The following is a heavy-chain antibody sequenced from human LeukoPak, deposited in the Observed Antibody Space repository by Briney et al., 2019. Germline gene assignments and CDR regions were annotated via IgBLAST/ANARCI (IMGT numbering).Heavy chain of an antibody. CDR1: GFTFSNHA. CDR2: IRASGGST. D-gene: IGHD4-17*01. Sequence: PGGSLRLSCAASGFTFSNHAMSWVRQAPGKGLEWVSNIRASGGSTYYADSVKGRFTISRDSSKNTLYLQMNSLRAEDTAVYYCAKNRGDYDPEYFQHWGQGTLVTVSS. CDR3: AKNRGDYDPEYFQH. V-gene: IGHV3-23*01. J-gene: IGHJ1*01.